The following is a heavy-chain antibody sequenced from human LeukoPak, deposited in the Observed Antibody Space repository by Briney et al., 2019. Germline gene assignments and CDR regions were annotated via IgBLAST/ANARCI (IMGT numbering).Heavy chain of an antibody. CDR1: GGSFSGYY. D-gene: IGHD3-3*01. V-gene: IGHV4-34*01. CDR2: IKHSGST. Sequence: SETLSLTCAVYGGSFSGYYWSWIRQPPGKGLEWIGEIKHSGSTNYNPSLKSRVTISVDTSKNQFSLKLSSVTAADTAVYYCARGSGYYDFWSGYPQTYYFDYWGQGTLVTVSS. CDR3: ARGSGYYDFWSGYPQTYYFDY. J-gene: IGHJ4*02.